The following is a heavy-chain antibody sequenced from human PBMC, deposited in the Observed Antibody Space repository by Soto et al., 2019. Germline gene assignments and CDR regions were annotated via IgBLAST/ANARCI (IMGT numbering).Heavy chain of an antibody. Sequence: GSVRLSCAASGFTFSNAWMSWVRQAPGKGLEWVGRIKSKTDGGTTDYAAPVKGRFTISRDDSKNTLYLQMNSLKTEDTAVYYCTTDLGYCSGGSCYSNWFDPWGQGTLVTVSS. CDR2: IKSKTDGGTT. V-gene: IGHV3-15*01. J-gene: IGHJ5*02. CDR1: GFTFSNAW. D-gene: IGHD2-15*01. CDR3: TTDLGYCSGGSCYSNWFDP.